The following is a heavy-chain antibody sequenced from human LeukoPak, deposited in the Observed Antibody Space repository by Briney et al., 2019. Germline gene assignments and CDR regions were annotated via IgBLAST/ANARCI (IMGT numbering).Heavy chain of an antibody. V-gene: IGHV3-48*01. CDR2: ISSSSSTI. D-gene: IGHD2-21*02. CDR1: GFTFSSYS. CDR3: ARGKDCGGDCFDAFDI. J-gene: IGHJ3*02. Sequence: PTGGSLRLSCAASGFTFSSYSMNWVRQAPGKGLEWVSYISSSSSTIYYADSVKGRFTISRDNAKNSLYLQMNSLRAEDTAVYYCARGKDCGGDCFDAFDIWGQGTMVTVSS.